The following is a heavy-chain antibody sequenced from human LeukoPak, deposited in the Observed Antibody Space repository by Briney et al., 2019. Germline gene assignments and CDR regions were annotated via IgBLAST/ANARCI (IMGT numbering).Heavy chain of an antibody. CDR1: GFTFSSYE. Sequence: GGSLRLSCAASGFTFSSYEMNWVRQAPGKGLEWVSYVSSSGSAIYYADSVRGRFTISRDDAKNSLYLQMNSLRVEDTAVYYCAGGKGVGYCSGGNCSYFDYWGQGTLVTVSS. V-gene: IGHV3-48*03. J-gene: IGHJ4*02. CDR3: AGGKGVGYCSGGNCSYFDY. CDR2: VSSSGSAI. D-gene: IGHD2-15*01.